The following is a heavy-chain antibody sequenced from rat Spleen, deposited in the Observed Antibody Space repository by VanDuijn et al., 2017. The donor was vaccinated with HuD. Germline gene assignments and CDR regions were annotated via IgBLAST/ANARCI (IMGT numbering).Heavy chain of an antibody. CDR1: GFSLTRYN. Sequence: QVQLMESGPGLVQPSETLSLPCTVSGFSLTRYNVHWVRQPPGKGLEWMGVMWSGGNTDYHSALKSRLSISRDTSKNQVFLKMNSLQSEDTTTYYCAREVLTGRGYYFDYWGQGVMVTVSS. CDR3: AREVLTGRGYYFDY. CDR2: MWSGGNT. V-gene: IGHV2-45*01. J-gene: IGHJ2*01. D-gene: IGHD5-1*01.